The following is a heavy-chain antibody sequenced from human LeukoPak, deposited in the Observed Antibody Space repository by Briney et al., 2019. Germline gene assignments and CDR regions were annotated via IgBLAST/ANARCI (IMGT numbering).Heavy chain of an antibody. D-gene: IGHD3-3*01. V-gene: IGHV4-39*07. Sequence: SETLSLTCTVSGGSISSSSYYWGWIRQPPGKGLEWIGSIYYSGSTYYNPSLKSRVTISVDTSKNQFSLKLSSVTAADTAVYYCARAHHQRITIFGVVPPNLFRQPNYYYMDVWGKGTTVTVSS. CDR3: ARAHHQRITIFGVVPPNLFRQPNYYYMDV. CDR1: GGSISSSSYY. J-gene: IGHJ6*03. CDR2: IYYSGST.